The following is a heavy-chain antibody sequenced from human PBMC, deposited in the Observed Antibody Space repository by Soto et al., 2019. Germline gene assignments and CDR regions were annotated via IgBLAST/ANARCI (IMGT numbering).Heavy chain of an antibody. CDR2: IKQDGSEK. D-gene: IGHD6-13*01. CDR3: ARVVYSSSWPPRTYYYYGMDV. Sequence: HPGGSLRLSCAASGFTFSSYWMSWVRQAPGKGLEWVANIKQDGSEKYYVDSVKGRFTISRDNAKNSLYLQMNSLRAEDTAVYYCARVVYSSSWPPRTYYYYGMDVWGQGTTVTVSS. CDR1: GFTFSSYW. J-gene: IGHJ6*02. V-gene: IGHV3-7*01.